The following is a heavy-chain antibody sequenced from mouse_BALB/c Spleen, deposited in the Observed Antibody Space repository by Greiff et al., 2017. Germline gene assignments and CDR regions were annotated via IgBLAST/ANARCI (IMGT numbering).Heavy chain of an antibody. J-gene: IGHJ2*01. CDR2: ISSGGSYT. V-gene: IGHV5-6-4*01. CDR1: GFTFSSYT. Sequence: EVKVVESGGGLVKPGGSLKLSCAASGFTFSSYTMSWVRQTPEKRLEWVATISSGGSYTYYPDSVKGRFTISRDNAKNTLYLQMSSLKSEDTAMYYCTRDRDGNPLDYWGQGTTLTVSS. CDR3: TRDRDGNPLDY. D-gene: IGHD2-1*01.